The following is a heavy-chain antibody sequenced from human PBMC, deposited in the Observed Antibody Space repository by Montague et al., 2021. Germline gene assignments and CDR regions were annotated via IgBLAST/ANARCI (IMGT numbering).Heavy chain of an antibody. J-gene: IGHJ5*02. D-gene: IGHD6-6*01. CDR1: GGSIRSYY. CDR2: IYYSGST. Sequence: ETLSLTCTVSGGSIRSYYWNWIRQPPGKGLEWIGYIYYSGSTNYNPSLKSRVNISLDTSNYQFSLNLRSVTAADTAVYYCARALAARWWFDPWGQGTLVTVSS. CDR3: ARALAARWWFDP. V-gene: IGHV4-59*01.